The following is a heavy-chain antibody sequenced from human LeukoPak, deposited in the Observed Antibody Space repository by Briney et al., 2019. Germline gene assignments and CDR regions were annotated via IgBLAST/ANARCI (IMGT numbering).Heavy chain of an antibody. Sequence: PGGSLRLSCAASGFTFSKYIMNWVRQAPGKGLEWVSFISSGGSTKYYTDSVKGRFTISRDNAKNSLYLQMNSLRAEDTAVYYCAAGRSGYDQFDYWGQGTLVTVSS. CDR3: AAGRSGYDQFDY. J-gene: IGHJ4*02. CDR2: ISSGGSTK. V-gene: IGHV3-48*01. CDR1: GFTFSKYI. D-gene: IGHD5-12*01.